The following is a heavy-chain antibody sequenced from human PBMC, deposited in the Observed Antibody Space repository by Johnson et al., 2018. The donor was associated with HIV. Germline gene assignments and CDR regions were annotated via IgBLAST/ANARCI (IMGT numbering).Heavy chain of an antibody. J-gene: IGHJ3*02. V-gene: IGHV3-30*02. CDR3: ARDGSNFGAFDI. CDR2: IRYDGSNK. CDR1: GFIFSSYG. Sequence: QVQLVESGGGVVQPGRFRRLSCAASGFIFSSYGMHWVRQAPGKGLEWVAFIRYDGSNKYYADSVKGRFTISRDNSKNTLYLQMNSLRAEDTAVYYCARDGSNFGAFDIWGQGTMVTVSS. D-gene: IGHD1-1*01.